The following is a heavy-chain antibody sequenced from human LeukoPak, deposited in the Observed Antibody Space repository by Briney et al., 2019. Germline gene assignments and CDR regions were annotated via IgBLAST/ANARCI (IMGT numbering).Heavy chain of an antibody. CDR3: ARGLGYYDSSVGY. V-gene: IGHV4-59*01. CDR2: IYYTGST. Sequence: SETLSLTCTVSGGSISSYYWSWIRQPPGKGLEWIGYIYYTGSTNYNPSLKSRVTISVDTSKNQFSLKLSSVTAADTAVYHCARGLGYYDSSVGYWGQGTLVTVSS. D-gene: IGHD3-22*01. J-gene: IGHJ4*02. CDR1: GGSISSYY.